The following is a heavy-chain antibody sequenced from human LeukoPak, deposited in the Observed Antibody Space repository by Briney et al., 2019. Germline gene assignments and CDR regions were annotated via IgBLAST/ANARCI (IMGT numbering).Heavy chain of an antibody. CDR1: GGSISSGGYY. CDR2: INHSGST. CDR3: ARVAVANSDAFDI. D-gene: IGHD6-19*01. V-gene: IGHV4-39*07. J-gene: IGHJ3*02. Sequence: SETLSLTCTVSGGSISSGGYYWSWIRQHPGKGLEWIGEINHSGSTNYNPSLKSRVTISVDTSKNQFSLKLSSVTAADTAVYYCARVAVANSDAFDIWGQGTMVTVSS.